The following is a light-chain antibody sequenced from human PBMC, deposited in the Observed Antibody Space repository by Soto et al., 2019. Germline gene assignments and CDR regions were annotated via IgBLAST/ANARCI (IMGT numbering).Light chain of an antibody. Sequence: QSALTQPPSVSGSPGQSVTISCTGTSSDVGDYNYVSWYQHQPDKAPKLMIYEVTKRPSGVPDRFSGSKSGNTASLTVSGLQAEDEGDYYWSSYAGSNNFGVFGGGTKLTVL. J-gene: IGLJ2*01. CDR2: EVT. V-gene: IGLV2-8*01. CDR1: SSDVGDYNY. CDR3: SSYAGSNNFGV.